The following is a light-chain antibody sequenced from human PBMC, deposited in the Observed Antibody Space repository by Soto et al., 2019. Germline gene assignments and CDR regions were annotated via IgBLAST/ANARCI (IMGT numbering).Light chain of an antibody. CDR1: SSDVGSSNL. CDR3: CSYAESSTPFV. CDR2: GDR. J-gene: IGLJ1*01. V-gene: IGLV2-23*01. Sequence: QSALTQPASVSGSPGQSLTISCTGTSSDVGSSNLVSWYQHLPGKAPQLIIYGDRQRPSGVSDRFSGSKSGNRASLTISGLQAEDEADYYCCSYAESSTPFVFGTGTK.